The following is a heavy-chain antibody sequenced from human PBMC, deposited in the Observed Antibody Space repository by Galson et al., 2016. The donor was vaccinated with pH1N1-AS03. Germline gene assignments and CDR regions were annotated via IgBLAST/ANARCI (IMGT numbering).Heavy chain of an antibody. D-gene: IGHD6-19*01. CDR3: ARMQWLLPQYYFNC. J-gene: IGHJ4*02. CDR2: INHDGGEK. Sequence: SLRLSCAASGFTFSTYWMMWVRQAPGKGLEWVANINHDGGEKYYVDSVKGRFTISRDNAKNSLFLQMDSLRAEDTSGYFCARMQWLLPQYYFNCWGQGTLVTVSS. V-gene: IGHV3-7*03. CDR1: GFTFSTYW.